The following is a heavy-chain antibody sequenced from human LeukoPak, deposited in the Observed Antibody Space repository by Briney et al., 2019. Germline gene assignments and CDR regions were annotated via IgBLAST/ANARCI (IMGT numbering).Heavy chain of an antibody. Sequence: SRTLSLTCAISGDSVFSSTAAWNCIRQSPSRGLEWLGRTYYRSNWINEYAISVRGRIAINPDTSKNQFSLQLNSVTPEDTAVYFCARDDVGRRYDYWGQGIRVTVSS. D-gene: IGHD2-15*01. CDR1: GDSVFSSTAA. CDR3: ARDDVGRRYDY. V-gene: IGHV6-1*01. CDR2: TYYRSNWIN. J-gene: IGHJ4*02.